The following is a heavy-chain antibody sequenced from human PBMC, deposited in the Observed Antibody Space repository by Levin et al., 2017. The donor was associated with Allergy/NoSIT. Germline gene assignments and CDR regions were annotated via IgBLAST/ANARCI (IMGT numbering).Heavy chain of an antibody. Sequence: RGESLKISCKASEYSFTRYWIGWVRQMPGKGLEWMGNIYPGDSDITYRPSFQGQVTISADKSLSTAYLQWSSLKASDTAMYYCARWRTGYPQYYFDYWGQGTLVTVSS. CDR3: ARWRTGYPQYYFDY. CDR2: IYPGDSDI. D-gene: IGHD3/OR15-3a*01. J-gene: IGHJ4*02. CDR1: EYSFTRYW. V-gene: IGHV5-51*01.